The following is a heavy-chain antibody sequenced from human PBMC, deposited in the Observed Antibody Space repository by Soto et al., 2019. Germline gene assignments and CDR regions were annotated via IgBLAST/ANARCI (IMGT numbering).Heavy chain of an antibody. J-gene: IGHJ3*02. CDR3: ARLIVVPTPDAFDI. D-gene: IGHD2-21*01. Sequence: ASVKVSCKASGYAFTSYGISWVRQAPGQGLEWMGWISAYNGNTNYAQKLQGRVTMTTDTSTSTAYMELRSLRSDDTAVYYCARLIVVPTPDAFDIWGQGTMVTVSS. V-gene: IGHV1-18*01. CDR1: GYAFTSYG. CDR2: ISAYNGNT.